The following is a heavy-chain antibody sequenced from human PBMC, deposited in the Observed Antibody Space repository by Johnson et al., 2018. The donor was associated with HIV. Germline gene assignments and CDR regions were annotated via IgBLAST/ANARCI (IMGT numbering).Heavy chain of an antibody. CDR2: IYSGGST. CDR1: GFTVSSNY. J-gene: IGHJ3*02. Sequence: VQLVESGGGLVQPGGSLRLSCAASGFTVSSNYMSWVRQAPGKGLEWVSVIYSGGSTYYADSVKRRFTISRDNSKNTLYLQMNSLRAEDTAVYYCAKVRGWSDDTFDIWGQGTMVTVSS. D-gene: IGHD5-12*01. V-gene: IGHV3-66*02. CDR3: AKVRGWSDDTFDI.